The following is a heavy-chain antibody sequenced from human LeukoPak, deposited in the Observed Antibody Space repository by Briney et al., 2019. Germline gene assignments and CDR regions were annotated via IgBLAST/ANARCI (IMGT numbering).Heavy chain of an antibody. D-gene: IGHD6-13*01. CDR2: ISYDGSNK. V-gene: IGHV3-30*03. CDR3: ARWDRALGYSSSWYDPAYYYGVDV. J-gene: IGHJ6*02. CDR1: GFTFSSYG. Sequence: GGSLRLSCAASGFTFSSYGMHWVRQAPGKGLEWVAVISYDGSNKYYADSVKGRFTISRDNAKNSLYLQMNSLRAEDTAVYYCARWDRALGYSSSWYDPAYYYGVDVWGQGTTVTVSS.